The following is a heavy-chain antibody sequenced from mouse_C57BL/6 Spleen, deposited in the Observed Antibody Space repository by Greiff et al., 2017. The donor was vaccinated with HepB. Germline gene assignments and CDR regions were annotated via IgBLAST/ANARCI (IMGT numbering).Heavy chain of an antibody. J-gene: IGHJ2*01. D-gene: IGHD1-1*01. CDR1: GYSFTGYY. CDR2: INPSTGGT. Sequence: EVQLKESGPELVKPGASVKISCKASGYSFTGYYMHWVKQSSEKSLEWIGEINPSTGGTSYNQKFKGKATLTVDKSSSTAYMQLKSLTSEDSAVYYCARWGYYGSGGSFDYWGQGTTLTVSS. V-gene: IGHV1-43*01. CDR3: ARWGYYGSGGSFDY.